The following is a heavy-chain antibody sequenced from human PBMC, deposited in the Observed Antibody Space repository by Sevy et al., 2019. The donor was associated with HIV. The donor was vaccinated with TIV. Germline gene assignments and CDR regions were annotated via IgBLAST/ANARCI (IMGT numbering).Heavy chain of an antibody. D-gene: IGHD2-21*02. J-gene: IGHJ5*02. CDR1: GFTFSSYS. CDR2: ISHDGGTQ. V-gene: IGHV3-30*04. CDR3: ARDALPFCGDDCYSHFFDP. Sequence: GGSLRLSCVGSGFTFSSYSFNWVRLAPGKGLEWVSLISHDGGTQFFADSVRGRFTISRDNSKNTLWLEMNSLRPEDTAVYFCARDALPFCGDDCYSHFFDPWGQGTLVTVSS.